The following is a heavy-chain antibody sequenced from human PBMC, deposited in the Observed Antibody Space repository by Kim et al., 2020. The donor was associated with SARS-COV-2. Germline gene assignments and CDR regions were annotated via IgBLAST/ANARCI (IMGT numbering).Heavy chain of an antibody. Sequence: GSTYYNPSLKSRVTIPVHTSKNQFSRKLSSVTAAGTAVYYCARELEGWCDPWGQGTLVTVSS. CDR2: GST. J-gene: IGHJ5*02. V-gene: IGHV4-31*02. D-gene: IGHD1-1*01. CDR3: ARELEGWCDP.